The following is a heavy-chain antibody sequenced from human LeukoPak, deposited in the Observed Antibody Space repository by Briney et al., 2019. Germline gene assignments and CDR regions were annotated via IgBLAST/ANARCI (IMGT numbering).Heavy chain of an antibody. D-gene: IGHD3-10*01. CDR2: IIPIFGTA. CDR3: ARDPPNYYGSGSYFNDNY. Sequence: SVKVSCKASGGTFSSYAISWVRQAPGQGLEWMGGIIPIFGTANYAQKFQGRVTITADESTSTAYMELSSLRSEDTAVYYCARDPPNYYGSGSYFNDNYWGQGTLVTVSS. CDR1: GGTFSSYA. J-gene: IGHJ4*02. V-gene: IGHV1-69*13.